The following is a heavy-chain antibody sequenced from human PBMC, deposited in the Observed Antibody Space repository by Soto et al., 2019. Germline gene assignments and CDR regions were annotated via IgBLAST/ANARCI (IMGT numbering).Heavy chain of an antibody. CDR1: GGSISSSNW. CDR2: IYHSGST. Sequence: TLSLTCAVSGGSISSSNWWSWVRQTPGKGLEWIGEIYHSGSTNYNPSLKSRVTISVDNAKNQFSLKLSSVTAADTAVYYCSRAAYLYSCSWSSTYYYYYGMDVWGQGTTVTVSS. D-gene: IGHD6-13*01. J-gene: IGHJ6*02. CDR3: SRAAYLYSCSWSSTYYYYYGMDV. V-gene: IGHV4-4*02.